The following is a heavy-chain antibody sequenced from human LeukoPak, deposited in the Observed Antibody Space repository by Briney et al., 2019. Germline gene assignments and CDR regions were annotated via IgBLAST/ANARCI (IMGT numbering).Heavy chain of an antibody. Sequence: SETLSLTCAVYGGSLSGYYWSWIRQPPGKGLEWIGEINHSGSTNYNPSLKSRVTISVDTSKNQFSLKLSSVTAADTAVYYCAREVDTANGQGFDYWGQGTLVTVSS. CDR3: AREVDTANGQGFDY. J-gene: IGHJ4*02. CDR2: INHSGST. D-gene: IGHD5-18*01. CDR1: GGSLSGYY. V-gene: IGHV4-34*01.